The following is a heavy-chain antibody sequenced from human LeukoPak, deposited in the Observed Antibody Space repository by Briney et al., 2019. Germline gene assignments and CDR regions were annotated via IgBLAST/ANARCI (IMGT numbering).Heavy chain of an antibody. V-gene: IGHV3-30*02. CDR2: SWDDEPNG. J-gene: IGHJ4*02. Sequence: GGSLRLSCAASGFNFSSLGIHWVRQAPGKGLEWAASSWDDEPNGYYSDSVKGRFTISREKSRKTVHLQMNSLKGDDTAVYYCSKDEPLDHWGQGTLVIVSS. CDR1: GFNFSSLG. CDR3: SKDEPLDH. D-gene: IGHD1-14*01.